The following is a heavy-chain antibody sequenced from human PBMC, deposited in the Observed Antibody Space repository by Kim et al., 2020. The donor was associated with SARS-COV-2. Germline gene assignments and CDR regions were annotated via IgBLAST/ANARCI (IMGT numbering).Heavy chain of an antibody. CDR2: IGDSDIIT. CDR3: AKAAIKGPTYTAFDP. J-gene: IGHJ5*02. V-gene: IGHV3-23*01. Sequence: GGSLRLSCVASGFKFDNYAMSWFRQAPGKGLEWVSAIGDSDIITFYGDSVKGRFTISRDNSKNTLYLQMNSLRAGDTALYYCAKAAIKGPTYTAFDPWGQGTLVTVSS. CDR1: GFKFDNYA. D-gene: IGHD4-4*01.